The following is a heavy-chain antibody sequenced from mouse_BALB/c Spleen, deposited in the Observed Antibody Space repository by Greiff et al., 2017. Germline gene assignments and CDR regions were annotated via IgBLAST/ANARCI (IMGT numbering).Heavy chain of an antibody. CDR3: AKQVYYDYDGYFDV. CDR2: IWGGGST. D-gene: IGHD2-4*01. J-gene: IGHJ1*01. Sequence: VKLMESGPGLVAPSQSLSITCTVSGFSLTDYGVSWIRQPPGKGLEWLGVIWGGGSTYYNSALKSRLSISKDNSKSQVFLKMNSLQTDDTAMYYCAKQVYYDYDGYFDVWGAGTTVTVSS. CDR1: GFSLTDYG. V-gene: IGHV2-6-5*01.